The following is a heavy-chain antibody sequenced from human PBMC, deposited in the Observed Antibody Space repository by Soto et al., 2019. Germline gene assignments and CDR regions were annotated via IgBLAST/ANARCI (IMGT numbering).Heavy chain of an antibody. CDR1: GFTFSSYA. D-gene: IGHD6-13*01. J-gene: IGHJ6*02. V-gene: IGHV3-30-3*02. CDR2: ISYDGSNK. Sequence: GGSLRLSCAASGFTFSSYAMHWVRQAPGKGLEWVAVISYDGSNKYYADSVKGRFTISRDNSKNTLYLQMNSLRAEDTAVYYCAKNVGSSSWYSYYYYGMDVWGQGTTVTVSS. CDR3: AKNVGSSSWYSYYYYGMDV.